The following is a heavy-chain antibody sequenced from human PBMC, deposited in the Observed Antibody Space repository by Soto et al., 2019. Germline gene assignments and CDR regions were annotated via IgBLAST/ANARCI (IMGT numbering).Heavy chain of an antibody. Sequence: GGSLRLACSASGFTFSSYAMHWVRQAPGKGLEYVSAISSNGGSTYYADSVKGRFTISRDNSKNTLYLQMSSLRAEDTAVYYCVKDAGRSYYDSSGLAPDYFDYWGQGTLVTVSS. J-gene: IGHJ4*02. D-gene: IGHD3-22*01. CDR2: ISSNGGST. CDR3: VKDAGRSYYDSSGLAPDYFDY. V-gene: IGHV3-64D*06. CDR1: GFTFSSYA.